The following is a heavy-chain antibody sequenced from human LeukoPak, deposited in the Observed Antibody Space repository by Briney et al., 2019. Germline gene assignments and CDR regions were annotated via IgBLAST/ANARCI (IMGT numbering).Heavy chain of an antibody. CDR1: GGSISSYY. J-gene: IGHJ4*02. CDR3: ARDRWFGEFTWFDY. Sequence: PSETLSLTCTVSGGSISSYYWSWIRQPAGKGLEWIGRIYTSGSTNYNLSLKSRVTMSVDTSKNQFSLKLSSVTAADTAVYYCARDRWFGEFTWFDYWGQGTLVIVSS. CDR2: IYTSGST. V-gene: IGHV4-4*07. D-gene: IGHD3-10*01.